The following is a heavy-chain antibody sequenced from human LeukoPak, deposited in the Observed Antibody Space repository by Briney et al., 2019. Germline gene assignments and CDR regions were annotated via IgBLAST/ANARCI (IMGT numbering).Heavy chain of an antibody. CDR3: ARDSGGSIWFGESTYAFDI. CDR1: GGSISSSSYY. J-gene: IGHJ3*02. CDR2: TYYSGST. Sequence: SETLSLTCTVSGGSISSSSYYWGWIRQPPGKGLEWIGSTYYSGSTYYNPSLKSRVTISVDTSKNQFSLKLSSVTAADTAVYYCARDSGGSIWFGESTYAFDIWGQGTMVTVSS. D-gene: IGHD3-10*01. V-gene: IGHV4-39*02.